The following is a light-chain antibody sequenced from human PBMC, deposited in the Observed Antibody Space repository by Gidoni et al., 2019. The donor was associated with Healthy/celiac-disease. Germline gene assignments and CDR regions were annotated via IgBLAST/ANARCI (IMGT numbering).Light chain of an antibody. Sequence: DIQMTQSPSSLSASVGDRVTITCQASQDISNYLNWYQQKPGKAPKLLIYDASNLKTGVPSRFSGSGSGTDFTFTISSLQPEDIATYYCQQYDNLPYTFXXXTKLEIK. CDR3: QQYDNLPYT. V-gene: IGKV1-33*01. CDR2: DAS. J-gene: IGKJ2*01. CDR1: QDISNY.